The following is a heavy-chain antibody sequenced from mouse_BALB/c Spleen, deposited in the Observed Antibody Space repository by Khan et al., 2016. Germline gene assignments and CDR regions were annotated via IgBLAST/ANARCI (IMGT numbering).Heavy chain of an antibody. CDR2: ISYSGST. CDR3: ASSELLRLPYYFDY. V-gene: IGHV3-8*02. Sequence: EVQLQESGPSLVKPSQTLSLTCSVTGDSITSGYWNWIRKFPGNKLEYMGYISYSGSTYYNPSLKSRISITRDTSKNQYYLQLNSVTTEDTATYSCASSELLRLPYYFDYWGQGTTLTVSS. D-gene: IGHD1-2*01. J-gene: IGHJ2*01. CDR1: GDSITSGY.